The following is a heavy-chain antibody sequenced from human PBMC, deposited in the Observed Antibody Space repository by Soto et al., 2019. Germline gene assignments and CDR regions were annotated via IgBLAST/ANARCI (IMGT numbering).Heavy chain of an antibody. Sequence: PGGSLRLSCAASGFTFSTYGMHWVRQAPGKGLEWVAVISYDGTNKFYADSVKGRFTISRDNSKNTLFLQMNSLRAEDAAVYHCAKEDSDSVPYYPVSPGFDYCGPGTLVTVSS. CDR2: ISYDGTNK. CDR3: AKEDSDSVPYYPVSPGFDY. D-gene: IGHD3-22*01. V-gene: IGHV3-30*18. CDR1: GFTFSTYG. J-gene: IGHJ4*02.